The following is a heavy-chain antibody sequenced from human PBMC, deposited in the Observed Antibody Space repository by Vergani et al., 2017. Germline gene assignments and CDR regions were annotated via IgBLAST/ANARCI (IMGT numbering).Heavy chain of an antibody. Sequence: QVQLQESGPGLVKPSETLSLTCSVSGYSITSGFYWAWIRQPPGKGLEWIVSVSHSGSTFYNSSLRSRVTITLDTSRNQFSLNLRSVIAADTAMYYCARDAWQGVIVSDSTPGYWGQGTLVSVSS. CDR1: GYSITSGFY. CDR2: VSHSGST. V-gene: IGHV4-38-2*02. J-gene: IGHJ4*02. CDR3: ARDAWQGVIVSDSTPGY. D-gene: IGHD2-21*01.